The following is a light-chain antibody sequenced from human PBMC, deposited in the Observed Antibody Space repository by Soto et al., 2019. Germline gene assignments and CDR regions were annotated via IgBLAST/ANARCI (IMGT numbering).Light chain of an antibody. CDR1: QSISGTY. CDR2: SAS. V-gene: IGKV3-20*01. J-gene: IGKJ1*01. CDR3: QHYVSSPST. Sequence: DTVLTQSPGTLSLTSGERATLSCRASQSISGTYLAWYQQKPGQSPRLLIYSASTRAPGIPDRFSGSGSGTDFTLTISRLEPEDFAVYYCQHYVSSPSTFGRGTKVEIK.